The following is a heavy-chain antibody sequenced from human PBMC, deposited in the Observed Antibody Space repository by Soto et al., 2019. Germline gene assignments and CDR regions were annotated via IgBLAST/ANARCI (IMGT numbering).Heavy chain of an antibody. Sequence: EAQLEESGGGLVQPGGSLRLSCAASGFTFSLSWMHWVRQGPGNRPVWGSRINSDGSITTYADSVKGRFTISRDNAKKTLYLQMNSLTAADTAVYYCARDLENCGGECSSAFDIWGQGTMVTVSS. D-gene: IGHD2-21*01. CDR3: ARDLENCGGECSSAFDI. CDR2: INSDGSIT. J-gene: IGHJ3*02. CDR1: GFTFSLSW. V-gene: IGHV3-74*01.